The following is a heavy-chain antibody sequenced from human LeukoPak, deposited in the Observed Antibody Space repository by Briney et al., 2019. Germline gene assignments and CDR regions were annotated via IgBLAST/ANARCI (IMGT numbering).Heavy chain of an antibody. D-gene: IGHD4-11*01. V-gene: IGHV4-59*11. Sequence: SETLSLTCTVSDGSISSHYWSWIRQPPGKGLEWIGYIYYSGSTNYNPSLKSRVTISVDTSKNQFSLKLSSVTAADTAVYYCASYHDYSNYYFDYWGQGTLVTVSS. CDR1: DGSISSHY. CDR2: IYYSGST. J-gene: IGHJ4*02. CDR3: ASYHDYSNYYFDY.